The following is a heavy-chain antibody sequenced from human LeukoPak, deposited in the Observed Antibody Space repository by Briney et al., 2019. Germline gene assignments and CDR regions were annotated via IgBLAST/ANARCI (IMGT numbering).Heavy chain of an antibody. CDR3: ARSWAGHGDVYYFDY. CDR2: IYYSGST. Sequence: SETLSLTCTVSGGSISSSSYYWGWIRQPPGKGLEWIGSIYYSGSTYYNPSLKSRVTISVDTSKNQFSLKLSSVTAADTAVYYCARSWAGHGDVYYFDYWGQGTLVTVSS. V-gene: IGHV4-39*07. D-gene: IGHD4-17*01. CDR1: GGSISSSSYY. J-gene: IGHJ4*02.